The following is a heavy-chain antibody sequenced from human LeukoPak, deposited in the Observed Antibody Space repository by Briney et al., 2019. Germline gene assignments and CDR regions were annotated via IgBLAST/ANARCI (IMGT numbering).Heavy chain of an antibody. J-gene: IGHJ4*02. CDR3: GREARAPRD. CDR1: GFTFSDYY. V-gene: IGHV3-11*01. CDR2: ISTSGSTI. Sequence: PGGSLRLSCAASGFTFSDYYMTWIRQAPGKGLEWVSYISTSGSTIYAGSVKGRFTISRDNAKNSLYLQMNSLRAEDTAVYYCGREARAPRDWGQGALVTVSS.